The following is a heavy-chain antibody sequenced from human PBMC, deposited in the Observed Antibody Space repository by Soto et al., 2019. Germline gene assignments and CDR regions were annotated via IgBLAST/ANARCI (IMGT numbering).Heavy chain of an antibody. CDR3: ARQGIVREHWFDP. V-gene: IGHV1-46*01. Sequence: QVQLEQSGAEVKKPGVSVKVSCKASGYTFTSYYIHWIRQAPGQGLEWMGIFNPSGGGSTTYAQKFQGRLIMTTDTSTSTVYMEMSSLRSEDTAVYYCARQGIVREHWFDPWGQGTLVTVSS. J-gene: IGHJ5*02. CDR1: GYTFTSYY. CDR2: FNPSGGGST. D-gene: IGHD1-26*01.